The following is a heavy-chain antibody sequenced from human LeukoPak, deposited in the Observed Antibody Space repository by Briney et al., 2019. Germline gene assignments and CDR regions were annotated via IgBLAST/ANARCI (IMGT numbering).Heavy chain of an antibody. CDR3: VSRFCGSEDCFSSDTFHV. V-gene: IGHV4-39*02. CDR2: LYSTGST. J-gene: IGHJ3*01. Sequence: SETLSLTCGVSGASIRSTKYYWAWIRQPPGKGLEWMGTLYSTGSTYDNPPLKSRVTMSFGTSKNHFSLRLTSVTAADTAVYYCVSRFCGSEDCFSSDTFHVWGEGIMVAVSS. CDR1: GASIRSTKYY. D-gene: IGHD2-21*02.